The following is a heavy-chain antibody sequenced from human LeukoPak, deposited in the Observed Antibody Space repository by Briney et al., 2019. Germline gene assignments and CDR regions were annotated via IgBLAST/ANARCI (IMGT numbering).Heavy chain of an antibody. D-gene: IGHD3-10*01. J-gene: IGHJ4*02. CDR1: GFTFNIYS. CDR2: ITGNSNYI. CDR3: ARDRVSGSGSIDY. V-gene: IGHV3-21*01. Sequence: GVSLRLPCAACGFTFNIYSINWVRQAPGKGLEGVSFITGNSNYIYYADSVKGRFTISRDNAKNSLYLQMNSLRVEDTAVYYFARDRVSGSGSIDYGGQGTLVTVS.